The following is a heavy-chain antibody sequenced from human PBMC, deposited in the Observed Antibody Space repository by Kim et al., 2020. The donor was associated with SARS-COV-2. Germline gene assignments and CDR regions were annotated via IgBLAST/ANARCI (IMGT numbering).Heavy chain of an antibody. V-gene: IGHV3-15*01. CDR2: IKSKADGGTT. D-gene: IGHD3-22*01. J-gene: IGHJ4*02. CDR3: TTQTSRCCYDTSVYCYFDY. Sequence: GGSLRLSCAASGFAFSNAWMTWVRQAPGKGLEWVGRIKSKADGGTTDYAAPVQGRFTVSRDDSQNTLFLQMNSLRTEDTAVYYCTTQTSRCCYDTSVYCYFDYWGQGTLIIVSS. CDR1: GFAFSNAW.